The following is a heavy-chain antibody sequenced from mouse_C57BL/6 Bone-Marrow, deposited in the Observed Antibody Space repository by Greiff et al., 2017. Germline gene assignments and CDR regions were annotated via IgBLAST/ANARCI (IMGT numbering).Heavy chain of an antibody. CDR2: ISNGGGST. Sequence: EVQLVESGGGLVQPGGSLKLSCAASGFTFSDYYMYWVRQTPEKRLEWVAYISNGGGSTYYPDTVKGRFTISRDNAKNTLYLQMSRLKSEDTAMYYCARQADGYYFAYWGQGTLVTVSA. CDR1: GFTFSDYY. V-gene: IGHV5-12*01. CDR3: ARQADGYYFAY. J-gene: IGHJ3*01. D-gene: IGHD2-3*01.